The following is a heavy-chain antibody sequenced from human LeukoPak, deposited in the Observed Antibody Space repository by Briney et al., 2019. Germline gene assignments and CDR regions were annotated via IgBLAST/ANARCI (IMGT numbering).Heavy chain of an antibody. CDR2: ISGSGGST. CDR3: AKVPGRYFDWLSGNWFDP. Sequence: PGGSLRLSCAASGFTFSSYAMSWVRQAPGKGLEWVSAISGSGGSTYYADSVKGRFTISRDNSKNTLHLQMNSLRAEDTAVYYCAKVPGRYFDWLSGNWFDPWGQGTLVTVSS. J-gene: IGHJ5*02. V-gene: IGHV3-23*01. CDR1: GFTFSSYA. D-gene: IGHD3-9*01.